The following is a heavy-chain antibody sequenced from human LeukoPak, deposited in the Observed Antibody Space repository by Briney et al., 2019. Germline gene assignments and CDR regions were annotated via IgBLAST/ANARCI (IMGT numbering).Heavy chain of an antibody. CDR1: GGSISSRNW. Sequence: SETLSLTCAVSGGSISSRNWWSWVRQPPGKGLEWIGEIYHSGSTNYNPSLKSRVTISVDTSKSQFSLKLTSLTAADTAVYYCARDRYSNSFYYYYAMDVWGQGTTVTVSS. D-gene: IGHD4-11*01. J-gene: IGHJ6*02. CDR3: ARDRYSNSFYYYYAMDV. V-gene: IGHV4-4*02. CDR2: IYHSGST.